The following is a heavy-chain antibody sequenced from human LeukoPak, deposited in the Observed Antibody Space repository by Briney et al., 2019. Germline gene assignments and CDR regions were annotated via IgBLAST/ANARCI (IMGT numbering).Heavy chain of an antibody. V-gene: IGHV4-4*07. CDR2: MYTSGST. Sequence: SETLSLTCSVSGGSISSYFCSWIRQPAGKGLEWIGHMYTSGSTSYNASLKSRVTMSIDTSKNQFSMKLRSVTAADTAVYYCASGGVAGRWPLDYWGQGTLVTVSS. J-gene: IGHJ4*02. D-gene: IGHD6-19*01. CDR1: GGSISSYF. CDR3: ASGGVAGRWPLDY.